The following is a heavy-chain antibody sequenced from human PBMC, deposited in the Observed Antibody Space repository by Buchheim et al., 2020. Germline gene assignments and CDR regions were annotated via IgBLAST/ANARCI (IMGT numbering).Heavy chain of an antibody. Sequence: QVQLQQWGAGLLKPSETLSLTCAVYGGSFSGYYWSWIRQPPGKGLEWIGEINHSGSTNYNASFKSRVTISVDTSKNQSSLMLSSVTAADTAVYYCARGSWFDPWGQGTL. V-gene: IGHV4-34*01. CDR3: ARGSWFDP. CDR1: GGSFSGYY. J-gene: IGHJ5*02. CDR2: INHSGST.